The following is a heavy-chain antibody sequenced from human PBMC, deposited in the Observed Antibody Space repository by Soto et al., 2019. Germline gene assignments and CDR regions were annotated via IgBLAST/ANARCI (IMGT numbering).Heavy chain of an antibody. CDR2: IYHSGST. CDR3: ARVWTTVTNWFDP. Sequence: SETLSLTCAVSGGSISSSNWWSWVRQPPGKGLEWIGEIYHSGSTNYDPSLKSRVTISVDKSKNQFSLKLSSVTAADTAVYYCARVWTTVTNWFDPWGQGTLVTVSS. D-gene: IGHD4-17*01. J-gene: IGHJ5*02. CDR1: GGSISSSNW. V-gene: IGHV4-4*02.